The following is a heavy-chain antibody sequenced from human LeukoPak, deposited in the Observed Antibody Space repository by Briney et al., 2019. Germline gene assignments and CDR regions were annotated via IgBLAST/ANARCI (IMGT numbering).Heavy chain of an antibody. J-gene: IGHJ6*02. D-gene: IGHD1-1*01. V-gene: IGHV1-8*02. Sequence: WASVKVSCKSSGGTLNNYDMSWVRQATGQGLEWMGWMNPNSGNTGYAQKFQGRVTMTRNTSISTAYMELSSLRSEDTAVYYCARVGTHYYGMDVWGQGTTVTVSS. CDR2: MNPNSGNT. CDR3: ARVGTHYYGMDV. CDR1: GGTLNNYD.